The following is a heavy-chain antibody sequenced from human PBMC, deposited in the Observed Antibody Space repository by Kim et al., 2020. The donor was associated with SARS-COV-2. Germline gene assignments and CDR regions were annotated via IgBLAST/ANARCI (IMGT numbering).Heavy chain of an antibody. CDR1: GGSISSSSYY. J-gene: IGHJ4*02. Sequence: SETLSLTCTVSGGSISSSSYYWGWIRQPPGKGLEWIGSIYYSGSTYYNPTLKSRVTISVDTSKNQFSLKLSSVTAADTAVYYCAGYCSGGSCYSGPDYWGRENLDPVSS. D-gene: IGHD2-15*01. CDR2: IYYSGST. V-gene: IGHV4-39*01. CDR3: AGYCSGGSCYSGPDY.